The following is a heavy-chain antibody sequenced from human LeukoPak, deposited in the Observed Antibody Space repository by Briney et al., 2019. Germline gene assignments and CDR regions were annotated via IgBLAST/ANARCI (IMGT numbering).Heavy chain of an antibody. CDR3: VKVLVTYTVDV. Sequence: PGGSLRLSCAASGFIFSSYDMHWARQAPGKGLEWVALISSDGTNKYYADAVKGRFTISRDNSKYTLYLQMNSLRGEDTAVYYCVKVLVTYTVDVWGQGTTVTVSS. CDR1: GFIFSSYD. V-gene: IGHV3-30*18. CDR2: ISSDGTNK. D-gene: IGHD1-1*01. J-gene: IGHJ6*02.